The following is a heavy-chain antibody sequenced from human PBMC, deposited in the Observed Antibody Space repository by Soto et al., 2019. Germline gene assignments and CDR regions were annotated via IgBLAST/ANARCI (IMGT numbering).Heavy chain of an antibody. CDR1: GYTFSSSA. Sequence: ASVKVSCRASGYTFSSSAMHWVRQAPGQRLEWMGWINAGSGNTKYSQKFRGRVTMTEDTSTDTAYMELSSLRSEDTAVYYCATYPPRYCRGTTCYAVLDYWGQGTLVTVS. J-gene: IGHJ4*02. CDR2: INAGSGNT. CDR3: ATYPPRYCRGTTCYAVLDY. V-gene: IGHV1-3*01. D-gene: IGHD2-2*01.